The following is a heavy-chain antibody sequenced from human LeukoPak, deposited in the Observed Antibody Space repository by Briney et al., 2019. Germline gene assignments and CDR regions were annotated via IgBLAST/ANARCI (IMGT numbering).Heavy chain of an antibody. V-gene: IGHV5-51*01. CDR1: GYSFTSYG. D-gene: IGHD3-22*01. CDR3: ARGMYYYDSSGYHDYYYYMDV. J-gene: IGHJ6*03. Sequence: ESLKISCKGSGYSFTSYGIGWVRQMPGKGLEWMGIIYPGDSDTRYSPSFQGQVTISADKSISTAYLQWSSLKASDTAMYYCARGMYYYDSSGYHDYYYYMDVWGKGTTVTVSS. CDR2: IYPGDSDT.